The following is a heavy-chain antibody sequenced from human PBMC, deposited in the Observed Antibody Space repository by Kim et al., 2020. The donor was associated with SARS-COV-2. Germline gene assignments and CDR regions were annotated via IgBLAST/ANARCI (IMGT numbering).Heavy chain of an antibody. V-gene: IGHV4-59*09. CDR3: AGGNPYYYGSGAHIN. D-gene: IGHD3-10*01. J-gene: IGHJ4*02. Sequence: PHLTSRVTISVDTSKNQFSLKLSSVTAADTAVYYCAGGNPYYYGSGAHINWGQGTLVTVSS.